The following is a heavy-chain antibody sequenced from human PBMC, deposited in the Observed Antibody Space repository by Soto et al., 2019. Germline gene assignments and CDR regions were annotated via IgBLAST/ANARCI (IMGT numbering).Heavy chain of an antibody. J-gene: IGHJ5*02. CDR1: GGSISSGDYY. V-gene: IGHV4-30-4*01. Sequence: SETLSLTCTVSGGSISSGDYYWSWIRQPPGKGLEWIGYIYYSGSTYYNPSLKSRVTISVDTSKNQFSLKLSSVTAADTAVYYCARGVPAAMNRNWFDPWGQGTLVTVSS. CDR3: ARGVPAAMNRNWFDP. D-gene: IGHD2-2*01. CDR2: IYYSGST.